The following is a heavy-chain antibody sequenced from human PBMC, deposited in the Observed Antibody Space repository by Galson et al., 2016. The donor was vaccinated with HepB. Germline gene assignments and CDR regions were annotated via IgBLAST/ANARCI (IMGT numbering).Heavy chain of an antibody. CDR3: ARLVSSRSPYDS. Sequence: QSGAEVKKPGESLKISCKGSGYSFGSYAIVWVRQMPGKGLEWMGIIYPGDSEIRCSPSFQGQVTFSADKSINTAYMQWSSLKASDTAIYYCARLVSSRSPYDSWGQGTLVTVSS. J-gene: IGHJ4*02. V-gene: IGHV5-51*01. CDR2: IYPGDSEI. CDR1: GYSFGSYA. D-gene: IGHD3-22*01.